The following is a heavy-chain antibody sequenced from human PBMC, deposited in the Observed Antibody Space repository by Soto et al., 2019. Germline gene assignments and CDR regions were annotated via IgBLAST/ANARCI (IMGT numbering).Heavy chain of an antibody. Sequence: QVQLVQSGAEVKKPGASVKVSCKASGYTFTSYYMHWVRQAPGQGLEWMGIINPSGGSTSYAQKFQGRVNMTRDTSTSTVYMELSSLRSEDTAVYYCARDGSGGSWDDWFDPWGQGTLVTVSS. V-gene: IGHV1-46*01. CDR3: ARDGSGGSWDDWFDP. CDR2: INPSGGST. CDR1: GYTFTSYY. J-gene: IGHJ5*02. D-gene: IGHD2-15*01.